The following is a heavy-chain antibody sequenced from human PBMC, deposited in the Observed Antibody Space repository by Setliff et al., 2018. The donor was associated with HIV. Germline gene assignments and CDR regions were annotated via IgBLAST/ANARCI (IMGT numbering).Heavy chain of an antibody. Sequence: SETLSLTCTVSGGSISRYYWSWIRQPPGKGLEWIGHIYYSGSTNYNPSLKSRVTISVDTSKNQFSLKLTSVTAADTAVYYCARGPSLQTTLFDYWGQGTRVTVSS. CDR1: GGSISRYY. CDR2: IYYSGST. V-gene: IGHV4-59*01. CDR3: ARGPSLQTTLFDY. J-gene: IGHJ4*02.